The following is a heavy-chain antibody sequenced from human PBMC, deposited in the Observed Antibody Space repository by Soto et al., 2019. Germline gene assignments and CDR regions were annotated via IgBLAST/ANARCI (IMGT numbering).Heavy chain of an antibody. D-gene: IGHD3-3*01. J-gene: IGHJ6*02. V-gene: IGHV1-8*01. CDR2: MNPNSGNT. Sequence: NLAWKSSGYTFSSYDISWLRKKTGQGLEWMGWMNPNSGNTGYAQKFQGRVTMTRNTSISTAYMELSSLRSDDTAVYYCARENYVFWSDYPAYYYYYVMAVRGHGTTVTVSS. CDR1: GYTFSSYD. CDR3: ARENYVFWSDYPAYYYYYVMAV.